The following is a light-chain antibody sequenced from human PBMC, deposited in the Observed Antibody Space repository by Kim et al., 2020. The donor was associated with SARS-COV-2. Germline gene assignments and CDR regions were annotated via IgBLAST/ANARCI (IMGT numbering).Light chain of an antibody. CDR1: QNIVAN. CDR3: QQYANWPWT. Sequence: SPGERATLSCRASQNIVANLAWYVQKPGQAPILLIYAATTRVAGVPARFSGSGSGTDFTLTISSLQSEDFAVFSCQQYANWPWTFGQGTKVDIK. J-gene: IGKJ1*01. CDR2: AAT. V-gene: IGKV3-15*01.